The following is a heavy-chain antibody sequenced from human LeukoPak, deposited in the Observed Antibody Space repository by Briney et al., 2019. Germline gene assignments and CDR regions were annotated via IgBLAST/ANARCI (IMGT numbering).Heavy chain of an antibody. CDR1: GFTFSSYG. CDR3: AKRGFCTSTSCLHYFDY. J-gene: IGHJ4*02. CDR2: ISYDGRNK. D-gene: IGHD2-2*01. Sequence: GGSLRLSCAASGFTFSSYGMHWVRQAPGKGLEWVAVISYDGRNKYYADSVQGRFTISRDNSKKTLYLQMNSLRAEDTAVYYCAKRGFCTSTSCLHYFDYWGQGTLVTVSS. V-gene: IGHV3-30*18.